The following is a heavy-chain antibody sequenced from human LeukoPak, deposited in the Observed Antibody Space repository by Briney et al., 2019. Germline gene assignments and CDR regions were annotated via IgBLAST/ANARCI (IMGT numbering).Heavy chain of an antibody. J-gene: IGHJ4*02. Sequence: SQTLSLTCTVSGGSISSYYWSWIRQPAGKGLEWIGRIYTSGSTNYNPSLKSRVTISVDKSKNQFSLKLSSVTAADTAVYYCASESGSSRYDYWGQGTLVTVSS. CDR2: IYTSGST. V-gene: IGHV4-4*07. CDR3: ASESGSSRYDY. D-gene: IGHD1-26*01. CDR1: GGSISSYY.